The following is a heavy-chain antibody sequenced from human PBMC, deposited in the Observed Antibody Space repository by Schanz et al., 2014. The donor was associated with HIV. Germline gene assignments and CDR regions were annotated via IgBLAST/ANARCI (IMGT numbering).Heavy chain of an antibody. V-gene: IGHV3-9*01. CDR1: GFTFDDYA. CDR3: AKDAARIYYDILTGPFDS. Sequence: EVQLVESGGGLVQPGRSLRLSCAASGFTFDDYAMHWVRQAPGKGLEWVSGISWNSGSVAYADSVKGRFTISRDNSKNTLYLQMNSLRAEDTAVYYCAKDAARIYYDILTGPFDSWGQGTLVTVSS. CDR2: ISWNSGSV. D-gene: IGHD3-9*01. J-gene: IGHJ4*02.